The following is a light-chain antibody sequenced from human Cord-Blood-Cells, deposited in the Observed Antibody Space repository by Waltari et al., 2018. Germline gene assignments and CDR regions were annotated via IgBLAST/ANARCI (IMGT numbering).Light chain of an antibody. J-gene: IGLJ2*01. Sequence: QSVLTQPPSASGTPGQRVTISCSGSSSNIGSNYVYWYQQLPGTAPKLLIYRNNQRPSGVPDRFSGSKSGTTASLAISGRRAEEEADYYCAAWEDSLSGPVFGGGTKLSVL. CDR1: SSNIGSNY. CDR3: AAWEDSLSGPV. CDR2: RNN. V-gene: IGLV1-47*01.